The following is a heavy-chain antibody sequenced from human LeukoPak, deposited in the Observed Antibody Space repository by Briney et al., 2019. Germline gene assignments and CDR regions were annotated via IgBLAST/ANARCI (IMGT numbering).Heavy chain of an antibody. V-gene: IGHV4-59*01. J-gene: IGHJ6*03. CDR2: IYYSGST. Sequence: PSETLSLTCTVSGGSISSYYWSWIRQPPGKGLEWIGYIYYSGSTNYNPSLKSRLTIPLDTSNNHFSLKLSSVTAADTAVYYCARSENSSSSFFYYYMDVWGKGTTVTVSS. CDR3: ARSENSSSSFFYYYMDV. D-gene: IGHD6-6*01. CDR1: GGSISSYY.